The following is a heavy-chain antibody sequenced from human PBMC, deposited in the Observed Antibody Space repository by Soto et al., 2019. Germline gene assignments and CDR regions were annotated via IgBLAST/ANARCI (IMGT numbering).Heavy chain of an antibody. CDR3: ARDVEPMILVAIPKALCS. CDR2: IRQSGDRS. V-gene: IGHV3-23*01. Sequence: HPGGYLRRSCAASGFIFSNFTLDWVRRAPGQGLEWVSSIRQSGDRSSYADSAKGRFTISRDNSKNTLYLQMNSLRAEDTAVYYCARDVEPMILVAIPKALCSWDKGRMVTVSS. J-gene: IGHJ3*01. D-gene: IGHD3-22*01. CDR1: GFIFSNFT.